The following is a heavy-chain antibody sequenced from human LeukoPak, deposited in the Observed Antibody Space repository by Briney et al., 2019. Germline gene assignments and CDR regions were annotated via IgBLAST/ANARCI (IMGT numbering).Heavy chain of an antibody. Sequence: GGSLRLSCAASGFTFSSYAMSWVRQAPGKGLEWVSAISGSGGSTYYAGSVKGRFTISRDNSKNTLYLQMNSLRAEDTAVYYCAKSRSSGYHYYFDYWGQGTLVTVSS. J-gene: IGHJ4*02. V-gene: IGHV3-23*01. D-gene: IGHD3-22*01. CDR3: AKSRSSGYHYYFDY. CDR2: ISGSGGST. CDR1: GFTFSSYA.